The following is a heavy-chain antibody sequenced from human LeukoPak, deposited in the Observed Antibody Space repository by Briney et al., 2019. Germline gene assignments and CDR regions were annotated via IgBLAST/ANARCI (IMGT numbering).Heavy chain of an antibody. CDR3: ARVQDATYYYDSSGDDAFDI. Sequence: SETLSLTCTVSGGSISSYYWSWNRQPPGKGLEWIGYIYYSGSTNYNPSLKSRVTISVDTSKNQFSLKLSSVTAADTAVYYCARVQDATYYYDSSGDDAFDIWGQGTMVTVSS. J-gene: IGHJ3*02. CDR1: GGSISSYY. CDR2: IYYSGST. V-gene: IGHV4-59*01. D-gene: IGHD3-22*01.